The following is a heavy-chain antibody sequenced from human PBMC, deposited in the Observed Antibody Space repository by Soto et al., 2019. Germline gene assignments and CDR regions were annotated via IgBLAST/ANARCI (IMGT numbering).Heavy chain of an antibody. V-gene: IGHV3-74*01. CDR1: GFAFTSYW. CDR3: AGRDCTNNICNVS. D-gene: IGHD2-8*01. J-gene: IGHJ5*02. Sequence: GGSLRLSCAASGFAFTSYWMHWVRQPPGKELVWVSRINSDGSSTSYADSVKGRFTISRDNAKNTLYLQMNSLRAEDTAIYYCAGRDCTNNICNVSWGQGALVTVS. CDR2: INSDGSST.